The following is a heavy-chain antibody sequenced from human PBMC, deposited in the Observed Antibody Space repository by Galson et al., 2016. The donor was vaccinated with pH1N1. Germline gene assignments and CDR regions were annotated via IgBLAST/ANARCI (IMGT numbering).Heavy chain of an antibody. CDR3: ARDRYSGYDPDAFDI. Sequence: QSGAEVTKPGESLSISCQGFEYGFTAYWITWVRQMPGKGLEWMGRIDPSDSYTNYSPSFQGHVTISADKSVSTVYLQWSSLKASDTAIYYCARDRYSGYDPDAFDIWGQGTMVTVSS. CDR1: EYGFTAYW. D-gene: IGHD5-12*01. CDR2: IDPSDSYT. J-gene: IGHJ3*02. V-gene: IGHV5-10-1*01.